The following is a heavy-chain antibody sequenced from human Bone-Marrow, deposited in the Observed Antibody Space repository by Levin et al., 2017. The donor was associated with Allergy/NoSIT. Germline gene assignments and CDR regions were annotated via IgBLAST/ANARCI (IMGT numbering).Heavy chain of an antibody. J-gene: IGHJ4*02. CDR2: ISSTGST. Sequence: SQTLSLTCDVSGGSIRSDYWSWIRQPPGKGLEWIGYISSTGSTSYNPSLKSRVTISVDTSKNQFSVKVISVTAADTAVYYCARIRRDSNGWYENDYWGQGTLVTVSS. CDR3: ARIRRDSNGWYENDY. D-gene: IGHD6-19*01. V-gene: IGHV4-59*01. CDR1: GGSIRSDY.